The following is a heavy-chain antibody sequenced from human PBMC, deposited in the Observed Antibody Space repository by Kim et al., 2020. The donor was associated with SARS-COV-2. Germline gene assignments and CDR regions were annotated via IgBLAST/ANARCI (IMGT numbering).Heavy chain of an antibody. CDR2: IWYDGSNK. CDR1: GFTFSSYG. Sequence: GGSLRLSCAASGFTFSSYGMHWVRQAPGKGLEWVAVIWYDGSNKYYADSVKGRFTISRDNSKNTLYLQMNSLRAEDTAVYYCARDFVNTAMARYPAPYYGMDVWGQGTTVTVSS. V-gene: IGHV3-33*01. D-gene: IGHD5-18*01. J-gene: IGHJ6*02. CDR3: ARDFVNTAMARYPAPYYGMDV.